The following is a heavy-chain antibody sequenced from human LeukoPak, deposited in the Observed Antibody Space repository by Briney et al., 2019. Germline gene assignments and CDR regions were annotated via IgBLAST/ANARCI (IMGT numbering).Heavy chain of an antibody. V-gene: IGHV1-69*13. D-gene: IGHD2-21*01. CDR3: ASGPIHSILYYYGMDV. CDR1: GGTFSSYA. CDR2: IMPIFGTA. Sequence: SVKVSCKASGGTFSSYAISWVRQAPGQGLEWMGGIMPIFGTANYAQKFQGRVTITADESTSTAYMELSSLRSEDTAVYYCASGPIHSILYYYGMDVWGQGTTVTVSS. J-gene: IGHJ6*02.